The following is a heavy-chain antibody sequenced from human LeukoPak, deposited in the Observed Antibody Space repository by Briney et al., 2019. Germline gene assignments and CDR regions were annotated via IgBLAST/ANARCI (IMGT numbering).Heavy chain of an antibody. J-gene: IGHJ4*02. D-gene: IGHD3-3*01. V-gene: IGHV1-3*01. Sequence: ASVKVSCKASGYTFTSYAMYWVRQAPGQRLEWMGWINAGNGNTKYSQKFQGRVTITRDTSASTAYMELSSLRSEDTAVYYCARDRYDFWSGYQDYWGQGTLVTVSS. CDR2: INAGNGNT. CDR3: ARDRYDFWSGYQDY. CDR1: GYTFTSYA.